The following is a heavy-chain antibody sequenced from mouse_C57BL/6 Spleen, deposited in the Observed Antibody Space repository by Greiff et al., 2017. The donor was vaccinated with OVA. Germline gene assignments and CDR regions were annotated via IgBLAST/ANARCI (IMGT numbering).Heavy chain of an antibody. V-gene: IGHV5-16*01. Sequence: EVKLVESEGGLVQPGSSMKLSCTASGFTFSDYYMAWVRQVPEKGLEWVANINYDGSSTYYLDSLKSRFIISRDNAKNILYLQMSSLKSEDTATYYCARGRSTTVDGAMDYWGQGTSVTVSS. CDR3: ARGRSTTVDGAMDY. CDR2: INYDGSST. J-gene: IGHJ4*01. D-gene: IGHD1-1*01. CDR1: GFTFSDYY.